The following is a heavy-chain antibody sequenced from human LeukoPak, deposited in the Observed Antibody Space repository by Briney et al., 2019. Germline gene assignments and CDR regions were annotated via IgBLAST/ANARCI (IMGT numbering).Heavy chain of an antibody. CDR3: ARESRPGYSSSWFAVDY. D-gene: IGHD6-13*01. J-gene: IGHJ4*02. V-gene: IGHV4-31*03. Sequence: SETLSLTCTVSGGSISSGGYYWSWIRQHPGKGLEWIGYIYYSGSTYYNPSLKSRVTISVDTSKNQFSLKLSSVTAADTAVYYCARESRPGYSSSWFAVDYWGQGTLVTVSS. CDR2: IYYSGST. CDR1: GGSISSGGYY.